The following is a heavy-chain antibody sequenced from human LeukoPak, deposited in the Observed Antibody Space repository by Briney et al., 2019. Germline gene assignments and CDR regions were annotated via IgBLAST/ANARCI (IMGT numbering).Heavy chain of an antibody. CDR2: ISGSGAMT. CDR3: VRDRVDGSGSQFDS. CDR1: GFTFGDYA. D-gene: IGHD3-10*01. J-gene: IGHJ4*02. V-gene: IGHV3-23*01. Sequence: GGSLRLSCTASGFTFGDYAMSWVRQAPGKGLEWVSSISGSGAMTYYADSVKGRFTISRDNAMDRLYLQMNSLRADDTAVYYCVRDRVDGSGSQFDSWGQGSLVIVSS.